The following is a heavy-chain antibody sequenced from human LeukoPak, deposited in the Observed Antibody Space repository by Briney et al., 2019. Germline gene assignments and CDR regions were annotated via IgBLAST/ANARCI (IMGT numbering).Heavy chain of an antibody. CDR3: AKGCQCPSGLSSWFDP. J-gene: IGHJ5*02. D-gene: IGHD1-14*01. V-gene: IGHV3-23*01. CDR1: GFTFTNYG. CDR2: LSGSGDGQ. Sequence: PGGSLRLSCSASGFTFTNYGMSWVRQAPGKGLEWVSGLSGSGDGQFYADSVEGRFTISRDIFNNIWYLQMNSLRAEDTAVYYCAKGCQCPSGLSSWFDPRGQGTLVAVSP.